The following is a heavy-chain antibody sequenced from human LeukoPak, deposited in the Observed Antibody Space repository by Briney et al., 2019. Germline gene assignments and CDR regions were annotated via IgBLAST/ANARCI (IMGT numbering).Heavy chain of an antibody. CDR2: IKKDGSDK. CDR3: AGGPPRRGYSYGYSGGYFDY. V-gene: IGHV3-7*01. Sequence: GGSLRLSCEASGFTFSNYWMSWVRQAPGKGLEWVANIKKDGSDKSYVGSVKGRFTISRDNAKNSLYLQMNSLRAEDTAAYYCAGGPPRRGYSYGYSGGYFDYWGQGTLVTVSS. J-gene: IGHJ4*02. CDR1: GFTFSNYW. D-gene: IGHD5-18*01.